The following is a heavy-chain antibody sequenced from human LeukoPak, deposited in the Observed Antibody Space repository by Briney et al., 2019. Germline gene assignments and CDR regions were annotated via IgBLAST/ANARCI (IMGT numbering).Heavy chain of an antibody. CDR3: ARSGYGSGTPLDY. D-gene: IGHD3-10*01. Sequence: ASVKVSCKASGYTFTSYAMHWVRQAPGQRLEWMGWINAGNDNTKYSQEFQGRVTITRDTSASTAYMELSSLRSEDMAVYYCARSGYGSGTPLDYWGQGTLVTVSS. V-gene: IGHV1-3*03. J-gene: IGHJ4*02. CDR1: GYTFTSYA. CDR2: INAGNDNT.